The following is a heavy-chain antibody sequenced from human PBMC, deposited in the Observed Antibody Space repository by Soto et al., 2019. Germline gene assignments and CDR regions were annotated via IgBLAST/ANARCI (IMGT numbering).Heavy chain of an antibody. CDR3: ARVPLTTVVTFDY. V-gene: IGHV4-61*01. CDR2: IYYSGST. Sequence: SETLSLTCTVSGGSVGSGSYYWSWIRQPPGKGLEWIGYIYYSGSTNYNPSLKSRVTISVDTSKNQFSLKLSSVTAADTAVYYCARVPLTTVVTFDYWGQGTLVTVSS. CDR1: GGSVGSGSYY. D-gene: IGHD4-17*01. J-gene: IGHJ4*02.